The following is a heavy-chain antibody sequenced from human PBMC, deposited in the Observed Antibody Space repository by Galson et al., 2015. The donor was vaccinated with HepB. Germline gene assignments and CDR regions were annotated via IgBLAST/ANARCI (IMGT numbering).Heavy chain of an antibody. CDR3: ARELGDGAAAVLSY. CDR1: GFTFNSYD. Sequence: SLRLSCAASGFTFNSYDMHWARQAQGKGLERVTVISYDGSNKDDADYVKGRFNISRDNSKNTQYQQMNSLRAEDTAVYYCARELGDGAAAVLSYWGQGTLVTVSS. V-gene: IGHV3-30*04. CDR2: ISYDGSNK. J-gene: IGHJ4*02. D-gene: IGHD6-13*01.